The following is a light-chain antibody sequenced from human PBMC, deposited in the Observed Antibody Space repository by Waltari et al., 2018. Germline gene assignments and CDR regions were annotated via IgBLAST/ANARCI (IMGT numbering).Light chain of an antibody. CDR2: DDS. CDR3: QVWDTRSFWV. V-gene: IGLV3-21*02. J-gene: IGLJ3*02. Sequence: YVLTPTPSVSVAPGQTATITRGRNNIGSKSGHWYQQKSGQAPVLVVYDDSARPSGIPERFSGSNSGNTATLTITRVEAGEEADYYCQVWDTRSFWVFGGGTKLTVL. CDR1: NIGSKS.